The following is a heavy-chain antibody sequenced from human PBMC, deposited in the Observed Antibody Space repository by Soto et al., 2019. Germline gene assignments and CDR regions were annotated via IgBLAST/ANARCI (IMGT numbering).Heavy chain of an antibody. CDR1: GFTFSSYG. V-gene: IGHV3-30*18. CDR2: ISEDGSNK. D-gene: IGHD4-17*01. CDR3: AKTVNGDYSLCYYYGMDV. Sequence: VQLVESGGGVVQPGRSLRLSCAAAGFTFSSYGMHWVRQAPGKGLEWEAFISEDGSNKYYADSVKGRFTISRDNSKNTRYLQKNSLRAEDTAVYYCAKTVNGDYSLCYYYGMDVWGQGTTVTVSS. J-gene: IGHJ6*02.